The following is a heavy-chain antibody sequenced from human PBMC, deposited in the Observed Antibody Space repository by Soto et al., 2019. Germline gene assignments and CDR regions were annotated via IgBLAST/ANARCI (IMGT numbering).Heavy chain of an antibody. V-gene: IGHV4-39*07. CDR2: IYYSGST. CDR1: GGSISSSSYY. J-gene: IGHJ4*02. Sequence: SETLSLTCTVSGGSISSSSYYWGWIRQPPGKGLEWIGYIYYSGSTYYNPSLKSRVTISVDRSKNQFSLKLSSVTAADTAVYYCARAKSGAFDYWGQGTLVTVLL. CDR3: ARAKSGAFDY. D-gene: IGHD2-15*01.